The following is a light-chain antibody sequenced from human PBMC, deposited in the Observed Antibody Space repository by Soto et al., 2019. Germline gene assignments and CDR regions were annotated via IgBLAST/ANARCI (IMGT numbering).Light chain of an antibody. Sequence: DIQMTQSPSSLSASVGDRVTITCRASQRISSYLNWYQQKPGKAPKSLIYAVSNLQSGVPSRFRGSGSGTDFTLTISSLQPEDFATYSCQQSYSAPRTFGQGTKVEIK. CDR3: QQSYSAPRT. CDR1: QRISSY. CDR2: AVS. J-gene: IGKJ1*01. V-gene: IGKV1-39*01.